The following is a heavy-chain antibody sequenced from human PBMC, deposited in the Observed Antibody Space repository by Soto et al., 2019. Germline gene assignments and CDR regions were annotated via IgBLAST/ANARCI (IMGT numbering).Heavy chain of an antibody. CDR3: ARLPYCSSTSCYHYYYYYMDV. Sequence: GASVKVSCKASGYTFTSYGISWVRQAPGQGLEWMGWISAYNGNTNYAQKLQGRVTMTTDTSTSTAYMELRSLRSDDTAVYYCARLPYCSSTSCYHYYYYYMDVWGKGTTVTVSS. J-gene: IGHJ6*03. D-gene: IGHD2-2*01. CDR2: ISAYNGNT. V-gene: IGHV1-18*01. CDR1: GYTFTSYG.